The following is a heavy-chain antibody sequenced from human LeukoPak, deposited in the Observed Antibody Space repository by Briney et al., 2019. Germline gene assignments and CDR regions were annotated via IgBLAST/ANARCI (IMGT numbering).Heavy chain of an antibody. D-gene: IGHD1-26*01. V-gene: IGHV3-49*04. CDR2: IRAKAYGGTA. CDR1: GFNFGDFP. CDR3: TRGSGRFEY. Sequence: GGSLRLSCSTSGFNFGDFPMAWVRQAPGKGLEWVGYIRAKAYGGTAEYGPSVKGRFFVSRDDAKGIAYLQMNSLKSEDTAVYYCTRGSGRFEYWGQATLVAVSS. J-gene: IGHJ4*02.